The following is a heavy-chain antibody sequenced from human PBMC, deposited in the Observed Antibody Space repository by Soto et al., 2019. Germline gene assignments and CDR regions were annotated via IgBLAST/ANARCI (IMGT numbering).Heavy chain of an antibody. CDR3: ARESEDLTSNFDY. Sequence: AGGSLRLSCAASGFTFTRYSMNWVRQAPGKGLEWVSSISSTTNYIYYGDSMKGRFTISRDNAKNSLYLEMNSLRAEDTAVYYCARESEDLTSNFDYWGQGTLVTVSS. CDR2: ISSTTNYI. J-gene: IGHJ4*02. V-gene: IGHV3-21*06. CDR1: GFTFTRYS.